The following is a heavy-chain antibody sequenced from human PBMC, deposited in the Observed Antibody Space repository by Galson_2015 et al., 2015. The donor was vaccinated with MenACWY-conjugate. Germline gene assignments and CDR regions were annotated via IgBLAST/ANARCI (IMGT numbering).Heavy chain of an antibody. CDR3: ARWLPGTFDAFDM. CDR1: GYTFTSYG. V-gene: IGHV1-18*01. J-gene: IGHJ3*02. CDR2: ISDYNGNT. D-gene: IGHD5-12*01. Sequence: SVKVSCKASGYTFTSYGITWVRQASGQGLEWMGWISDYNGNTNYAQKLQGRVTMTTDTSTSTAYMELRSLRSDDTAVYYCARWLPGTFDAFDMWGQGTMVTVSS.